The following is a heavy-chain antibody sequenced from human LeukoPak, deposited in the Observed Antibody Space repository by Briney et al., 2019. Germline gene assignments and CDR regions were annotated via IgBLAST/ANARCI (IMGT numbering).Heavy chain of an antibody. CDR2: IRFDGSNK. CDR3: ANSHL. Sequence: GGSLRLSCAASRFTFSSYGMHWVRQAPGKGLEWVSFIRFDGSNKYYAESVKGRFTISRDNSKNTLYLQMNGLRAEDTAVYYCANSHLWGQGTLVTVSS. J-gene: IGHJ4*02. CDR1: RFTFSSYG. V-gene: IGHV3-30*02.